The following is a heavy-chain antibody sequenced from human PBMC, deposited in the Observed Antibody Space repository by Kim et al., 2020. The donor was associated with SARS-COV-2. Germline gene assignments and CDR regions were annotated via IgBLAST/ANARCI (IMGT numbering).Heavy chain of an antibody. V-gene: IGHV3-30*03. CDR3: AREEYSYSLGAFDI. Sequence: ADAVQDPFTISRDNSNNTLYRQMNSLRPEDTAVYYCAREEYSYSLGAFDIWGQGTMVTVSS. J-gene: IGHJ3*02. D-gene: IGHD5-18*01.